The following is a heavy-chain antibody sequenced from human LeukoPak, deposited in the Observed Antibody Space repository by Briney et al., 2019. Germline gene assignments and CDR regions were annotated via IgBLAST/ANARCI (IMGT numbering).Heavy chain of an antibody. D-gene: IGHD1-14*01. CDR2: INHSGST. J-gene: IGHJ6*04. CDR1: GGSFSGYY. Sequence: SDTLSLTCAVYGGSFSGYYWSWIRQPPGKGLEWIGEINHSGSTNYNPSLKSRVTISVDTSKNQFSLKLSSVTAADTAVYYCARGSIGFGRYYGMDVWGKGTTVTVSS. CDR3: ARGSIGFGRYYGMDV. V-gene: IGHV4-34*01.